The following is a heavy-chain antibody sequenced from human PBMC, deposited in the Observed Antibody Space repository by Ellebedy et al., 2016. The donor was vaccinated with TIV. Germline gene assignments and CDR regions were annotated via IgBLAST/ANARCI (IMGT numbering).Heavy chain of an antibody. D-gene: IGHD3-22*01. CDR1: GGSISSSSYY. CDR3: ARLRYYYDSSGYRYYFDY. J-gene: IGHJ4*02. Sequence: MPGGSLRLSCTVSGGSISSSSYYWGWIRQPPGKGLEWIGSIYYSGSTYYNPSPKSRVTISVDTSKNQFPLKLSSVTAADTAVYYCARLRYYYDSSGYRYYFDYWGQGTLVTVSS. CDR2: IYYSGST. V-gene: IGHV4-39*01.